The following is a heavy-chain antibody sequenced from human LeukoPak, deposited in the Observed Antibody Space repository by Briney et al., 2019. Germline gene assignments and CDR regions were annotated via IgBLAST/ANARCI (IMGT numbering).Heavy chain of an antibody. V-gene: IGHV4-59*08. D-gene: IGHD3-16*01. J-gene: IGHJ4*02. CDR1: GGSMSNYF. CDR2: IYYSGST. CDR3: ARHGALDC. Sequence: SETLSLTCTVSGGSMSNYFWSWIRQPPRKGLEWIGNIYYSGSTNYNPSLNSRVTISVDTSKNQFSLKLNSVTAADTAVYYCARHGALDCWGQGTLVTVSS.